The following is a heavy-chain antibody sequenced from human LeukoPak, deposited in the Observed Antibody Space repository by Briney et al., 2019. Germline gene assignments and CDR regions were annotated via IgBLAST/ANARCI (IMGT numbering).Heavy chain of an antibody. CDR3: ARDRILGYCSGGSCYSIWFDP. CDR2: IKQDGSEK. Sequence: GGSLRLSCAASGFIFSSYWMSWVRQAPGKGLEWVANIKQDGSEKYYVDSVKGRFTISRDNAKNSLYLQMNSLRAEDTAVYYCARDRILGYCSGGSCYSIWFDPWGQGTLVTVSS. V-gene: IGHV3-7*01. CDR1: GFIFSSYW. D-gene: IGHD2-15*01. J-gene: IGHJ5*02.